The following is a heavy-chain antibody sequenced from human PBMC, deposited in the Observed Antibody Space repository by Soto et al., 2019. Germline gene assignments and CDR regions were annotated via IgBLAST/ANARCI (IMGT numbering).Heavy chain of an antibody. J-gene: IGHJ5*02. V-gene: IGHV4-34*01. CDR2: INHSGST. D-gene: IGHD2-21*02. CDR1: GGSFRGYS. Sequence: LSLTCAVYGGSFRGYSWTWIRQPPGKGLEWIGEINHSGSTNYNPSLKSRVTISVDTSKNQFSLKLSSVTAADTAVYYCARRRVMTLWFDPWGQGTLVTVSS. CDR3: ARRRVMTLWFDP.